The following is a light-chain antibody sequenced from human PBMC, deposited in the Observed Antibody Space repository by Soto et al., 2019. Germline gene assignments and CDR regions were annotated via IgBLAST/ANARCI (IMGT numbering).Light chain of an antibody. CDR1: QSVSSSY. Sequence: EIVLTQSPGTLSLSPWERATLSCRASQSVSSSYLAWYQQKPGQAPRLLIYGASSRATGVPARFSGSGSGTDFTLTISRLEPEDFAAYYCQQYGGSPPYTFGQGTKLEIK. CDR2: GAS. CDR3: QQYGGSPPYT. V-gene: IGKV3-20*01. J-gene: IGKJ2*01.